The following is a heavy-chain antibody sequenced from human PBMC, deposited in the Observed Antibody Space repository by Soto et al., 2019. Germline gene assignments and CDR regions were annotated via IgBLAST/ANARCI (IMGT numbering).Heavy chain of an antibody. V-gene: IGHV1-18*01. J-gene: IGHJ6*02. CDR3: GIDFRELWFVELSLYYYCYGMDV. Sequence: ASVKVSCKASGSTFTSFGISWSRQAPEKGLELMAWVSAYNGNTNYAQKLQVRVTMTTDTSTSTAYMTLRSLESDDTAVYYCGIDFRELWFVELSLYYYCYGMDVWGQVTTFTGS. CDR1: GSTFTSFG. CDR2: VSAYNGNT. D-gene: IGHD3-10*01.